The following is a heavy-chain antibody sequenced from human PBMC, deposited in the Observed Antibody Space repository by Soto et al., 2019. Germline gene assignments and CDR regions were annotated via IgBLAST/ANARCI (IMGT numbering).Heavy chain of an antibody. D-gene: IGHD5-12*01. CDR3: AKGSIEYSASVDN. CDR1: GFSFSSYA. Sequence: VQLLESGGGLVQPGGSLRLSCAASGFSFSSYAMVWVRQAPGQGLEWVAVISARGGSSYFADSVKVRFTLSRNNSKNVLSLEMNSLRAEDTAIYFCAKGSIEYSASVDNWGQGTLFVVSS. CDR2: ISARGGSS. J-gene: IGHJ4*02. V-gene: IGHV3-23*01.